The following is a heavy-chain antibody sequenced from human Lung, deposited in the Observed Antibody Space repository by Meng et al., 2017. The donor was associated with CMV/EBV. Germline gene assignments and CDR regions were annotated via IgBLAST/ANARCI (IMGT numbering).Heavy chain of an antibody. CDR2: INWNGGST. D-gene: IGHD6-6*01. CDR3: ARVGAARPGGVYYYYGMDV. V-gene: IGHV3-20*04. CDR1: GFTFDDYG. Sequence: ESXKISXAASGFTFDDYGMSWVRQAPGKGLEWVSGINWNGGSTGYADSVKGRFTISRDNAKNSLYLQMNSLRAEDTALYYCARVGAARPGGVYYYYGMDVWGQGTTVXVSS. J-gene: IGHJ6*02.